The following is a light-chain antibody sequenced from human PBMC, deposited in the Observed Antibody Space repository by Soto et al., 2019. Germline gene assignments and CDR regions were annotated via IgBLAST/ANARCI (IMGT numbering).Light chain of an antibody. CDR3: QQSYSTLLT. V-gene: IGKV3D-20*02. CDR1: QSVNNY. CDR2: GAF. Sequence: EIVLTQTPATLSLPPGERATLSCRASQSVNNYLAWYQQKPGQAPRLLIYGAFSRATGIPDRFSGSGSGTDFTLTISSLQPEDFATYYCQQSYSTLLTFGPGTKVDIK. J-gene: IGKJ3*01.